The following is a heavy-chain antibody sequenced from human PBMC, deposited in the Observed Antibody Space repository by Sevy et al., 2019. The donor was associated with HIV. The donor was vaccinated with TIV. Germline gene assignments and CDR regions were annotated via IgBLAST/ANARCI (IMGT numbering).Heavy chain of an antibody. V-gene: IGHV1-2*02. CDR1: GYTFTGYY. CDR3: ARDRPWNWFDP. J-gene: IGHJ5*02. Sequence: ASVKFSCKASGYTFTGYYMHWVRQAPGQGLEWMRWINPNSGGTTYAQKFQGRVTMTRDTSISTAYMDLSRLRSDDTAVYYCARDRPWNWFDPWGQGTLVTVSS. D-gene: IGHD6-6*01. CDR2: INPNSGGT.